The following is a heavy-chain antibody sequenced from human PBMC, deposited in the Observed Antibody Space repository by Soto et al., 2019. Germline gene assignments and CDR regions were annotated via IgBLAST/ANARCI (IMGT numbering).Heavy chain of an antibody. V-gene: IGHV3-23*01. D-gene: IGHD3-10*01. CDR3: AKDYPVRGAVAATEACFFDY. Sequence: GGSLSLPCAASGFTFSSYAMSWVRQAPGKGLEWVSSITGGGGGTNHADSVKGRFTISRDNLKNTLYLQMNSLTVEDTALYYCAKDYPVRGAVAATEACFFDYWGQGILVTVSS. CDR2: ITGGGGGT. J-gene: IGHJ4*02. CDR1: GFTFSSYA.